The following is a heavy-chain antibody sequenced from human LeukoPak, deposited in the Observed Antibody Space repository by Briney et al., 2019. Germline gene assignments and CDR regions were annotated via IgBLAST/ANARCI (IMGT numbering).Heavy chain of an antibody. V-gene: IGHV3-11*01. Sequence: SGGSLRLSCAASGFTFSDYYMSTIRQAPGKGLEWVSYISSSGSTIYSAVFVKGRFTISTDNAKNSLYLQMNSLRAEDTAVYYCARDARPYSSSWYQCLNYYSSGMDVWGQGTTVTVSS. D-gene: IGHD6-13*01. CDR1: GFTFSDYY. J-gene: IGHJ6*02. CDR3: ARDARPYSSSWYQCLNYYSSGMDV. CDR2: ISSSGSTI.